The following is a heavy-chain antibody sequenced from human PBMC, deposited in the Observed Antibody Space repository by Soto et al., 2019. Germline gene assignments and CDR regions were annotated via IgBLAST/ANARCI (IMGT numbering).Heavy chain of an antibody. J-gene: IGHJ6*02. CDR1: GFTFSSYE. V-gene: IGHV3-48*03. CDR3: AREQRRITIFGARRGGIYGMDV. CDR2: ISSSGSTI. Sequence: TGGSLRLSCAASGFTFSSYEMNWVRQAPGKGLEWVSYISSSGSTIYYADSVKGRFTISRDNAKNSLYLQMNSLRAEDTAVYYCAREQRRITIFGARRGGIYGMDVWGQGTTVTVSS. D-gene: IGHD3-3*01.